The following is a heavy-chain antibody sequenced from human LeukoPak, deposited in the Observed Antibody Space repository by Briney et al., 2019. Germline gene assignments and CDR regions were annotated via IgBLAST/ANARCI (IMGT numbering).Heavy chain of an antibody. J-gene: IGHJ4*02. CDR2: MNPNSGNT. CDR1: GYTFTSYD. V-gene: IGHV1-8*02. D-gene: IGHD3-10*01. CDR3: ARGYGVRGVIIRPIGY. Sequence: ASVTVSCKASGYTFTSYDINWVRQATGQGLEGMGWMNPNSGNTVYAQKFQGRVTMTRNTSISTAYMELSSLRSEDTAVYYCARGYGVRGVIIRPIGYWGQGTLVTVAS.